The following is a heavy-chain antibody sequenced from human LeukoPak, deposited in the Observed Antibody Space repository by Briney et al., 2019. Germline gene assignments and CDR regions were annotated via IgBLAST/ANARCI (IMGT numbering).Heavy chain of an antibody. CDR3: AKGSRRVVVAFDY. J-gene: IGHJ4*02. V-gene: IGHV1-46*01. Sequence: ASVKVSCKASGDTFTSYYVHWVRQAPGQGLEWMGTITPSGGSTTNAQKFQGRVTMTRDMSTSTVYMELSSLRSEDTAVYYCAKGSRRVVVAFDYWGQGTLVTVSS. D-gene: IGHD3-22*01. CDR2: ITPSGGST. CDR1: GDTFTSYY.